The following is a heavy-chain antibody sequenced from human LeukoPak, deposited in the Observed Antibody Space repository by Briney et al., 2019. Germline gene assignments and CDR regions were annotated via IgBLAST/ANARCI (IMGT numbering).Heavy chain of an antibody. CDR2: IKQDGREK. Sequence: GGSLRLSCAASGLTFSNAWMSWVRQAPGKGLELVANIKQDGREKNYLDSVKGRFSISRDNAKNSLYLQMNSLRAEDTAVYYCAREGFAAASDIWGQGTMVTVSS. V-gene: IGHV3-7*01. CDR3: AREGFAAASDI. CDR1: GLTFSNAW. D-gene: IGHD2-15*01. J-gene: IGHJ3*02.